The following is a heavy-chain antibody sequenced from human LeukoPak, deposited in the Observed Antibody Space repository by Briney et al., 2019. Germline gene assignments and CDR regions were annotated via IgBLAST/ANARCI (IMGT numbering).Heavy chain of an antibody. Sequence: GGSLRLSCAASGFTFSSHAMSWVRQASGKGLEWVSSNSDSGGYTYYADSVKGRFTISRDNSKNTMYLQMDSLRAEDTAVYYCAKGATGYCSSTSCLYYFDYWGQGTLVTVSS. J-gene: IGHJ4*02. D-gene: IGHD2-2*01. CDR1: GFTFSSHA. CDR2: NSDSGGYT. V-gene: IGHV3-23*01. CDR3: AKGATGYCSSTSCLYYFDY.